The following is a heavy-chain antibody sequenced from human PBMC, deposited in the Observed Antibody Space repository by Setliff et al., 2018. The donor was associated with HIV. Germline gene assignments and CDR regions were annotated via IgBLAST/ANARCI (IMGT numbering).Heavy chain of an antibody. CDR3: ARETIWSGHSYFDY. V-gene: IGHV3-49*04. D-gene: IGHD3-3*01. CDR2: IRHQAHCETT. J-gene: IGHJ4*02. Sequence: LRLSCAVSGFSLGDFGISWVRQAPGKGLEWVGFIRHQAHCETTEYAASVKDRFFISRDNLRNIAYLQMSGLKTEDTAVYYCARETIWSGHSYFDYWGQGTLVTVSS. CDR1: GFSLGDFG.